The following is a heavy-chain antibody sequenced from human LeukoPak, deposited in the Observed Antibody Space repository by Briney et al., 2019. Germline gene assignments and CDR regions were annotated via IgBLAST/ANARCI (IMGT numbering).Heavy chain of an antibody. V-gene: IGHV3-53*01. D-gene: IGHD3-22*01. Sequence: GGSLRLSCAASGFTVSSNYMSWVRQAPGKGLEWVSVIYSGGSTYYADSVKGRFTISRDNSKNTLYLQMNSLRAEDTAVYYCARDKGSDSSGYLYNWFDPWGQGTLVTVSS. J-gene: IGHJ5*02. CDR3: ARDKGSDSSGYLYNWFDP. CDR1: GFTVSSNY. CDR2: IYSGGST.